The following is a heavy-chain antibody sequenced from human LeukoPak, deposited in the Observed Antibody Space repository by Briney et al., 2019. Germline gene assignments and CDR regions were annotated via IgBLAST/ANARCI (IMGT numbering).Heavy chain of an antibody. D-gene: IGHD5-18*01. CDR3: ARGLLRDGYTYTYSFDY. V-gene: IGHV3-66*01. J-gene: IGHJ4*02. Sequence: GESLRLSCAASGFTVSTNYMNWVRQAPGKGLEWVSVVYMGGTTYYADSVKGRFTISRDSTKNTIYLQMNNLRAEDTAVYYCARGLLRDGYTYTYSFDYWGQGALVTVSS. CDR1: GFTVSTNY. CDR2: VYMGGTT.